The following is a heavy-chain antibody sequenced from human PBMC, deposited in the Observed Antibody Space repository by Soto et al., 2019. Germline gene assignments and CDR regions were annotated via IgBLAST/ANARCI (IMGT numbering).Heavy chain of an antibody. J-gene: IGHJ3*02. CDR1: GGSLISTSYY. D-gene: IGHD3-16*02. V-gene: IGHV4-39*01. CDR2: IFYSGTT. Sequence: QLQLQESGPGLVKSSETLSLTCSVSGGSLISTSYYWAWIRQPPGKGLEWIGSIFYSGTTFDNPSLKSRVTISVDTSKNQFSLRLNSVTAADTAVYYCASYIWGSNRAFDIWGQGTMVTVSS. CDR3: ASYIWGSNRAFDI.